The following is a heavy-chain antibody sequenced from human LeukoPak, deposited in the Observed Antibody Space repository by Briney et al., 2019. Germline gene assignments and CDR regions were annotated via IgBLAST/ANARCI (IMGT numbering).Heavy chain of an antibody. D-gene: IGHD4-11*01. J-gene: IGHJ4*02. CDR1: GDSVSNNSAS. V-gene: IGHV6-1*01. CDR3: ARGSIYDY. Sequence: SQTLSLTCAISGDSVSNNSASWNWIRQSPSRGLEWLGRRYYRSKWYNDYALSVKSRITIHPDTSKSQISLKLNSVTPEDTAVYYCARGSIYDYWGQGTLVTVSS. CDR2: RYYRSKWYN.